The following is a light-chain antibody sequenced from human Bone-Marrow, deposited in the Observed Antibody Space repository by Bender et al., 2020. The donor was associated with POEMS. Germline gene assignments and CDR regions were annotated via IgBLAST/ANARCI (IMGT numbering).Light chain of an antibody. CDR2: SSH. Sequence: QSVLTQPPSASGTPGQRVTISCSGGSSNIGAHAVNWYQHLPGTAPKLLIYSSHRRPSEVPDRFSGSKSGNTASLTISGLQAKDEADYYCSSYTASSTVIFGGGTTLTVL. J-gene: IGLJ2*01. CDR1: SSNIGAHA. V-gene: IGLV1-44*01. CDR3: SSYTASSTVI.